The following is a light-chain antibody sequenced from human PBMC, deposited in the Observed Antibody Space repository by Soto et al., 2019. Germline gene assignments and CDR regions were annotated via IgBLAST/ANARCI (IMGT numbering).Light chain of an antibody. V-gene: IGKV1-5*03. CDR1: QRVSPW. J-gene: IGKJ2*01. Sequence: DIQMTQSPSTLSASVGDRVTITCRASQRVSPWLAWHQQKPGKAPKLLIYKSSTLEGGVTSRFSGSGSGTEFTLTISSLQPDDFATDYCQQYHSYPYTFGQGARLQI. CDR2: KSS. CDR3: QQYHSYPYT.